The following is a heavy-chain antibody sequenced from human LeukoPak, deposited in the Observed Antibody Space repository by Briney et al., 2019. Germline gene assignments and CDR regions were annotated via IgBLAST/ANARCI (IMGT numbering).Heavy chain of an antibody. CDR2: INHSGST. CDR3: ARVAFTQPSRQIDY. V-gene: IGHV4-34*01. D-gene: IGHD1-1*01. Sequence: SETLSLTCAVYGGSFSRCYWSWIRQPPGKGLEWIGEINHSGSTNYNPSLKSRVTISVDTSKNQFSLKLSSVTAADTAVYYCARVAFTQPSRQIDYWGQGTLVTVSS. J-gene: IGHJ4*02. CDR1: GGSFSRCY.